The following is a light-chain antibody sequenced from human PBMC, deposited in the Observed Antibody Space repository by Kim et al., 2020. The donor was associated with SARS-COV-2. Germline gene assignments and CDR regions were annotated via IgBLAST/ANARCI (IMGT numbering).Light chain of an antibody. CDR1: QSVSSNY. V-gene: IGKV3-20*01. Sequence: SPGEKATLAWRASQSVSSNYLAWYQQTPGQAPRLLIHGASSRATGIPDRFIGSGSGTDFTLTISRLEPEDFAVYYCQQYGTSPPYTFGQGTKLEI. CDR3: QQYGTSPPYT. CDR2: GAS. J-gene: IGKJ2*01.